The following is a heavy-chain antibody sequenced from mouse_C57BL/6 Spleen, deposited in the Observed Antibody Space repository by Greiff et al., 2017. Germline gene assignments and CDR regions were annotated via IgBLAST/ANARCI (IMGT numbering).Heavy chain of an antibody. CDR3: ARDRGSSNYFDY. CDR2: ISDGGSYT. CDR1: GFTFSSYA. Sequence: EVQLVESGGGLVKPGGSLKLSCAASGFTFSSYAMSWVRQTPEKRLEWVATISDGGSYTYYPDNVKGRFTISRDNAKNNLYLQMSHLKSEDTAMYYCARDRGSSNYFDYWGQGTTLTVSS. D-gene: IGHD1-1*01. J-gene: IGHJ2*01. V-gene: IGHV5-4*01.